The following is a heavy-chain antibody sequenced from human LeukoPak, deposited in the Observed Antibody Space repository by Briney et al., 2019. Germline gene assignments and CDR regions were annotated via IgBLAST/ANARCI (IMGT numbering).Heavy chain of an antibody. CDR3: ARDPGYSYGPPDYYFDY. Sequence: ASVKVSCKASGYTFTSYYMHWVRQAPGQGLEWMGIINPSGGSTSYAQKFQGRVTMTRDTSTSTVYMELSSLRSEDTAVYYCARDPGYSYGPPDYYFDYWGQGTLVTVPS. CDR1: GYTFTSYY. D-gene: IGHD5-18*01. CDR2: INPSGGST. V-gene: IGHV1-46*01. J-gene: IGHJ4*02.